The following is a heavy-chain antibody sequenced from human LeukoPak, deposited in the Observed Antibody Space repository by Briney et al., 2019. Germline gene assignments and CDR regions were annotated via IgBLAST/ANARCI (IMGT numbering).Heavy chain of an antibody. V-gene: IGHV3-48*04. CDR2: ISSNSRTI. CDR1: GFTFSSYA. J-gene: IGHJ4*02. CDR3: ARDLAFIQGEAY. D-gene: IGHD3-10*01. Sequence: GGSLRLSCAASGFTFSSYAMSWVRQSPGKGLEWVSYISSNSRTIYYADSVKGRFTISRDNAENSLFLQMNSLRAEDTAVYYCARDLAFIQGEAYWGQGTLVTVSS.